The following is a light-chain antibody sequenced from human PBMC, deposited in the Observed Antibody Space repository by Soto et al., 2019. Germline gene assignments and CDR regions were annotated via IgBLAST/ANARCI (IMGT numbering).Light chain of an antibody. CDR3: QHYDSFPHT. CDR1: QSISSW. J-gene: IGKJ2*01. CDR2: HAS. Sequence: DIQMTQSPSTLSASVGDRVTITCRASQSISSWLAWYQQKPGKAPKLLIYHASNLESGVPSRFSGSGSGTEFTLTIRSLQPDDFATYYCQHYDSFPHTFGQGAKLEIK. V-gene: IGKV1-5*01.